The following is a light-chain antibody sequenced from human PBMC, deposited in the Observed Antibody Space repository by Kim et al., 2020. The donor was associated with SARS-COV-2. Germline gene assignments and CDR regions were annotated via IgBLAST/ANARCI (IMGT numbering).Light chain of an antibody. CDR1: QTVFSN. V-gene: IGKV3-15*01. CDR3: QQYDNWPPIT. J-gene: IGKJ5*01. Sequence: EIVMTQSPATLSVSPGERATLSCRASQTVFSNLAWYRQKPGQAPRLLIYGASTRATGIPARFSDSGSGTEFTLTISSLQSEDFAVYYCQQYDNWPPITFGQGTRLEIK. CDR2: GAS.